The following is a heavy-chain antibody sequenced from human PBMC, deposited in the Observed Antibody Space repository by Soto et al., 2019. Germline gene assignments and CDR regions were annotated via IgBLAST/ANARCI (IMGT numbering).Heavy chain of an antibody. CDR3: AKDQVTIFGGNYGMDV. J-gene: IGHJ6*02. Sequence: GGSLRLSCAASGFTFSSYGMHWVRQAPGKGLEWVAVISYDGSNKYYADSVKGRFTISRDNSKNTLYLQMNSLRAEDTAVYYCAKDQVTIFGGNYGMDVWGQGTTVTVSS. D-gene: IGHD3-3*01. V-gene: IGHV3-30*18. CDR1: GFTFSSYG. CDR2: ISYDGSNK.